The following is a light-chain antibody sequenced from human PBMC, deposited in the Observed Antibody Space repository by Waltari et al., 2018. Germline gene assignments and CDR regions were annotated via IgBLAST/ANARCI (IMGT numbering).Light chain of an antibody. J-gene: IGLJ3*02. CDR1: SSDVSGYNY. CDR2: DVN. Sequence: QSALTQPRPVSGSPGQPVTISCTGTSSDVSGYNYVSWYQHHPGNAPKLLIYDVNERPSGVPGRFSASKSGSAASLTSSGLQAEDEADYYGCSYIGIWVFVGGTKLTVL. V-gene: IGLV2-11*01. CDR3: CSYIGIWV.